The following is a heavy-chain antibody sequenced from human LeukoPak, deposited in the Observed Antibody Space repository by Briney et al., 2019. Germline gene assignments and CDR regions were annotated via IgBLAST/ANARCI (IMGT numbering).Heavy chain of an antibody. J-gene: IGHJ3*02. V-gene: IGHV4-4*09. CDR3: ARQKCTSTSCLTKNAFDI. CDR1: GSISGYD. CDR2: IYTSGST. Sequence: PSKTLSLSCTVLGSISGYDWSWIRQPPGKELEWIGYIYTSGSTNYNPSLESRVTISVDTSKNQFSLDLRSVTAADTAVYYCARQKCTSTSCLTKNAFDIWGQGTMVTVSS. D-gene: IGHD2-2*01.